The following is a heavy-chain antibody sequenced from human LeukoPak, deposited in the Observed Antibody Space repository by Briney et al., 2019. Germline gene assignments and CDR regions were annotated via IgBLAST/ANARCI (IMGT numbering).Heavy chain of an antibody. CDR1: GFTFSSYW. J-gene: IGHJ4*02. V-gene: IGHV3-7*01. CDR2: IKQDGSEK. D-gene: IGHD2-2*02. Sequence: PGGSLRLSCAASGFTFSSYWMSWVRQAPGKGLEWVANIKQDGSEKYYVDSVKGRFTISRDNAKNSLYLQMNSLRAEDTAVYYCARSGPAGYCSSTGCYTFDYWGQGTLVTVSS. CDR3: ARSGPAGYCSSTGCYTFDY.